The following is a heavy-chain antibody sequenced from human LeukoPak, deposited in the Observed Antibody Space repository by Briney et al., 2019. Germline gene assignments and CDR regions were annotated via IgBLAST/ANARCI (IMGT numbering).Heavy chain of an antibody. V-gene: IGHV4-4*07. D-gene: IGHD2-2*02. CDR3: AREHIVVVPAAISYGYNWFDP. CDR2: IYTSGST. CDR1: GGSISSYY. Sequence: SETLSLTCTVSGGSISSYYWSWIRQPAGKGLEWIGRIYTSGSTNYNPSLKSRVTMSVDTSKNQFSLKLSSVTAADTAVYYCAREHIVVVPAAISYGYNWFDPWGQGTLVTVSS. J-gene: IGHJ5*02.